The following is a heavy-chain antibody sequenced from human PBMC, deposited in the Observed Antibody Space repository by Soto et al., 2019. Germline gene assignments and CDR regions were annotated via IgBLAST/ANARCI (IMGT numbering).Heavy chain of an antibody. J-gene: IGHJ6*02. CDR2: IIPILGIA. Sequence: QVQLVQSGAEVKKPGSSVKVSCKASGGTFSSYTIRWVRQAPGQGLEWMGRIIPILGIANYAQKFQGRVTITADKSTSTAYMELSSLRSEDTAVYYCARGKKEWEPPGGIDVWGQGTTVTVSS. CDR1: GGTFSSYT. CDR3: ARGKKEWEPPGGIDV. D-gene: IGHD1-26*01. V-gene: IGHV1-69*02.